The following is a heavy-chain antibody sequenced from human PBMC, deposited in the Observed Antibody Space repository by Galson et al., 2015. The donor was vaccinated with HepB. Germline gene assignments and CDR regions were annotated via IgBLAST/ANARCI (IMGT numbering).Heavy chain of an antibody. CDR2: ISSSGSTI. J-gene: IGHJ6*02. Sequence: SLRLSCAASGFTFSSYEMNWVRQAPGKGLEWVSYISSSGSTIYYADSVKGRFTISRDNAKNSLYLQMNSLRAEDTAVYYCARGMGSGYSSGWYNYYYGMDVWGQGTTVTVSS. CDR3: ARGMGSGYSSGWYNYYYGMDV. V-gene: IGHV3-48*03. CDR1: GFTFSSYE. D-gene: IGHD6-19*01.